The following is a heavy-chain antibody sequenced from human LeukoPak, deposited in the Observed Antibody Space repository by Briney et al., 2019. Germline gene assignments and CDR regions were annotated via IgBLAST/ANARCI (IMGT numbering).Heavy chain of an antibody. Sequence: SETLSLTCTVSGGSISSGGYYWGWIRQPPGKGLEWIGSIYYSGSTYYNPSLKSRVTISVDTSKNQFSLKLSSVTAADTAVYYCARGVLSSGWRSIAVYWGQGTLVTVSS. J-gene: IGHJ4*02. CDR2: IYYSGST. CDR1: GGSISSGGYY. D-gene: IGHD6-19*01. CDR3: ARGVLSSGWRSIAVY. V-gene: IGHV4-39*01.